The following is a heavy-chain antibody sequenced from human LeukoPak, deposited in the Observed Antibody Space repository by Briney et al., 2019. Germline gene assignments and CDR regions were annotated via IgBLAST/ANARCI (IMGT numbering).Heavy chain of an antibody. J-gene: IGHJ4*02. D-gene: IGHD5-24*01. CDR2: IKQDGSKK. CDR3: TRVGYIDEGIDY. CDR1: GGSIRSSYYY. Sequence: ETLSLTCTVSGGSIRSSYYYWGWIRQPPGKGLEWVANIKQDGSKKSYVDSVKGRFTISRDNAKNSLYLQMNSLRAEDTAIYYCTRVGYIDEGIDYWGQGTLVTVSS. V-gene: IGHV3-7*04.